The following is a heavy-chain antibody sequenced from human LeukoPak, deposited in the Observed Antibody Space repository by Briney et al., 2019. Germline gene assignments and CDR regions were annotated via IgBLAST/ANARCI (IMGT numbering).Heavy chain of an antibody. V-gene: IGHV4-4*07. CDR2: IYTSGST. Sequence: SETLSLTCTVSGGSISSYYWSWIRQPAGKGLEWIGRIYTSGSTNYNPSLKSRVTMSVDTSKNQFSLKMSSVTAADTAVYYCARRGGSGSYLRRNENWFDPWGQGTLVTVSS. CDR3: ARRGGSGSYLRRNENWFDP. CDR1: GGSISSYY. D-gene: IGHD3-10*01. J-gene: IGHJ5*02.